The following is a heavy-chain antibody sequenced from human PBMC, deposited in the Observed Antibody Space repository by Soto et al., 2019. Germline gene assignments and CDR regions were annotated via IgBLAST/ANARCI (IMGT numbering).Heavy chain of an antibody. J-gene: IGHJ4*02. D-gene: IGHD5-18*01. V-gene: IGHV4-39*01. CDR3: ARRTIEAMDNFDY. CDR1: GGSISSSSYY. CDR2: IYYSGST. Sequence: QLQLQESGPGLVKPSETLSLTCTVSGGSISSSSYYWGWIRQPPGKGLEWIGSIYYSGSTYYNPSLKSRVTISVDTSKNQFSLKLSSVTAADTAVYYCARRTIEAMDNFDYWGQGTLVTVSS.